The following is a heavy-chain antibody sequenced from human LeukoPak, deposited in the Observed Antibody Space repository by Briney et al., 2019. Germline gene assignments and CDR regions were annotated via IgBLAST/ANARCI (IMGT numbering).Heavy chain of an antibody. J-gene: IGHJ4*02. CDR3: ARTPIMITFGGVIEKGYYFDY. D-gene: IGHD3-16*02. CDR2: LDWDDDK. CDR1: GFSLSTSGMC. Sequence: ESGPTLVNPTQTLTLTCTFSGFSLSTSGMCVSWIRQPPGKALEWLALLDWDDDKYYSTSLKTRLTISKDTSKNQVVLTMTNMDPVDTATYYCARTPIMITFGGVIEKGYYFDYWGQGTLVTVSS. V-gene: IGHV2-70*01.